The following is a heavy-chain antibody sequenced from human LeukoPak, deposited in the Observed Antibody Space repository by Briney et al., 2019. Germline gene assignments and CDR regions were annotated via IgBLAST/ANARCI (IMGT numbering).Heavy chain of an antibody. J-gene: IGHJ6*02. V-gene: IGHV3-30*03. CDR2: ISYDGSNK. CDR1: GFTFSSYS. D-gene: IGHD4-17*01. CDR3: AIIPIDYGDHLHPYYGMDV. Sequence: HPGGSLRLSCAASGFTFSSYSMNWVRQAPGKGLEWVAVISYDGSNKYYADSVKGRFTISRDNSKNTLYLQMNSLRAEDTAVYYCAIIPIDYGDHLHPYYGMDVWGQGTTVTVSS.